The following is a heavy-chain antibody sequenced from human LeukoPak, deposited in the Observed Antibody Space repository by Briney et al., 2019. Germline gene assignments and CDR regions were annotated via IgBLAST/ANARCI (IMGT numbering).Heavy chain of an antibody. Sequence: SETLSLTCAVYGGSFSGYYWSWIRQPPGKGLEWIGEIYHSGSTNYNPSLKSRVTISVDKSKNQFSLKVSSVTAADTAVYYCARVARATLPVDYWGQGTLVTVSS. CDR2: IYHSGST. CDR3: ARVARATLPVDY. D-gene: IGHD1-26*01. V-gene: IGHV4-34*01. J-gene: IGHJ4*02. CDR1: GGSFSGYY.